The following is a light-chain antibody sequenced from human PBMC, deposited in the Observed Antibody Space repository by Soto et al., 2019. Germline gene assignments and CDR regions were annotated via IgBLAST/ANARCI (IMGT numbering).Light chain of an antibody. CDR1: QSVLYSSNNKNY. CDR2: WAS. V-gene: IGKV4-1*01. J-gene: IGKJ3*01. CDR3: QQYYSTPFT. Sequence: DIVMTQSPDSLAVSLGERATINCKSSQSVLYSSNNKNYLAWYQQKPGQPPKLLIYWASTRESGVPDRFSGSGSGTDFTLTIGSLQAEDVAVYYGQQYYSTPFTFGPGTKVDIK.